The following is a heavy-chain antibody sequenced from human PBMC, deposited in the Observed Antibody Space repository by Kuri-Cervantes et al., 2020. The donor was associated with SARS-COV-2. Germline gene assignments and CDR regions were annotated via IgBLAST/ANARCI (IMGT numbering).Heavy chain of an antibody. CDR1: GFTSSSYS. V-gene: IGHV3-21*04. CDR3: AKSFPSFDY. CDR2: ISSSSSYI. J-gene: IGHJ4*02. Sequence: GESLKISCAASGFTSSSYSMNWVRQAPGKGLEWVSSISSSSSYIYYADSVRGRFTISRDNAKNSLYLQMNSLRAEDTAVYYCAKSFPSFDYWGQGTLVTVSS.